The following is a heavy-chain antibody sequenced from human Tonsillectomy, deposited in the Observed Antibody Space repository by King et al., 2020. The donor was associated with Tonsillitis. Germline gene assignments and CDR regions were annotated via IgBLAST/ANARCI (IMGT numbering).Heavy chain of an antibody. CDR1: GFTLKNIT. V-gene: IGHV3-21*01. CDR3: AKDKGAGLYDNSRGAFNI. Sequence: VQLVESGGGLVKPGGSRRPSWQRLGFTLKNITMNGVGKPPGRGLGGFSSITGSIGYINYANSVKGRFTISRDNAKNSLYLQMNSLRAEDTAVYYCAKDKGAGLYDNSRGAFNIWGQGTKVTVSS. CDR2: ITGSIGYI. J-gene: IGHJ3*02. D-gene: IGHD3-22*01.